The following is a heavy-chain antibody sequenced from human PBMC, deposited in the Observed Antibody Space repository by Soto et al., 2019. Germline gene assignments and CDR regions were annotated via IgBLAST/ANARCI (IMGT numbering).Heavy chain of an antibody. J-gene: IGHJ4*02. CDR2: IYYSGST. CDR3: ARLRSSDGSSFDY. V-gene: IGHV4-59*08. CDR1: GGSISSYY. D-gene: IGHD2-2*01. Sequence: QVQLQESGPGLVKPSETLSLTCTVSGGSISSYYWSWIRQPPGKGLEWIGYIYYSGSTNYNPSLTSRVNISVDTSKNQFYLKLSSVTAADTAVYYCARLRSSDGSSFDYWGQGTLVTVSS.